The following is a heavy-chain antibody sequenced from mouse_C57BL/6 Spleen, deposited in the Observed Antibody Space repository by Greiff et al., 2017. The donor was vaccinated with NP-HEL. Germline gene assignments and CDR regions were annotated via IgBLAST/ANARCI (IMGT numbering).Heavy chain of an antibody. D-gene: IGHD2-3*01. CDR1: GFTFSDYY. Sequence: EVKLMESEGGLVQPGSSMKLSCTASGFTFSDYYMAWVRQVPEKGLEWVANINYDGSSTYYLDSLKSRFIISRDNAKNILYLQMSSLKSEDTATYYCASIDDGYYGFAYWGQGTLVTVSA. J-gene: IGHJ3*01. V-gene: IGHV5-16*01. CDR3: ASIDDGYYGFAY. CDR2: INYDGSST.